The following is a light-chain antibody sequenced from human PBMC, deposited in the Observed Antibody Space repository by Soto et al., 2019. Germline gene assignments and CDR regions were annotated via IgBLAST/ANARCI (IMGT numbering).Light chain of an antibody. J-gene: IGKJ4*01. Sequence: EIVLTQSPATLSLSPGERATLSCRASQSVSSYLAWYQQKPGQAPRLLIYDASNRATGIPARFSGSGSGTDFTLTSSSLAPEDFAVYYCQQRSNWHTFGGGTKVEIK. CDR3: QQRSNWHT. CDR2: DAS. CDR1: QSVSSY. V-gene: IGKV3-11*01.